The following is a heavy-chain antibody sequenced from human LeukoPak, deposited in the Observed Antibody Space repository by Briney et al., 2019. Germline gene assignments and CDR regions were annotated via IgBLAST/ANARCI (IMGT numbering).Heavy chain of an antibody. Sequence: GGSLTLACAASGFTFSSYAMGWVRHAPAKGMERDSVISGNGGRTYYADSVKGRFTISRDNAKNTLYLQMNSLRAEDTAVYYCAKVRDLDTVLGRFDNWGQGTLVTVSS. CDR3: AKVRDLDTVLGRFDN. V-gene: IGHV3-23*01. CDR2: ISGNGGRT. D-gene: IGHD5-18*01. J-gene: IGHJ5*02. CDR1: GFTFSSYA.